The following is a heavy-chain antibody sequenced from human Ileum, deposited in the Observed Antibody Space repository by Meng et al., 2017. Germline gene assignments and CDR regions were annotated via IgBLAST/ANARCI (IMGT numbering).Heavy chain of an antibody. CDR2: IFQSGRT. D-gene: IGHD3-22*01. CDR3: ATSNDRDVYYLGY. J-gene: IGHJ4*02. CDR1: GTW. V-gene: IGHV4-4*02. Sequence: QVQRQESGPRLVKPSGTLSLTCAGSGTWWSWVRQPPGKGLEWIGEIFQSGRTNYNPSLKSRVTISIDKSKSQISLQLSAVTAADTAVYSCATSNDRDVYYLGYWGQGTLVTVSS.